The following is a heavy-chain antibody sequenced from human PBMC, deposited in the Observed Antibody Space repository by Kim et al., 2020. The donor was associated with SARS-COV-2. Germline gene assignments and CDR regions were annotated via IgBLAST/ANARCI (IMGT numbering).Heavy chain of an antibody. J-gene: IGHJ5*02. CDR3: ARPGIYYDSSGYYRTNWFDP. Sequence: SETLSLTCAVYGGSFSGYYWSWIRQPPGKGLEWIGEINHSGSTNYNPSLKSRVTISVDTSKNQFSLKLSSVTSADTAVYYCARPGIYYDSSGYYRTNWFDPWGQGTLVTVSS. D-gene: IGHD3-22*01. CDR1: GGSFSGYY. V-gene: IGHV4-34*01. CDR2: INHSGST.